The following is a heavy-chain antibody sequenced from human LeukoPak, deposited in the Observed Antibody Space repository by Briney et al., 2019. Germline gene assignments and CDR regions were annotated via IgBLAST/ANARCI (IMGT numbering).Heavy chain of an antibody. CDR3: ARQSATQLWYFAY. V-gene: IGHV4-59*08. CDR2: IYNGGST. J-gene: IGHJ4*02. Sequence: SETLSLTCTVSGGSLSYYYWSWVRQPPGKGLEWIGYIYNGGSTNYNPSLKSRVSISIDTSKNQFSLSLSSVTAADTAVYYCARQSATQLWYFAYWGQGSLVTVSS. D-gene: IGHD5-18*01. CDR1: GGSLSYYY.